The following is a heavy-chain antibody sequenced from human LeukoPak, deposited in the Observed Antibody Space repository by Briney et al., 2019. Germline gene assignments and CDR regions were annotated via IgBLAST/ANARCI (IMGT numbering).Heavy chain of an antibody. CDR3: AKERRRGYGFDY. J-gene: IGHJ4*02. CDR2: ISYDGSNK. CDR1: GFTFSSYG. D-gene: IGHD2-15*01. Sequence: GGSLRLSCAASGFTFSSYGMHWVRQAPGTGLEWVAVISYDGSNKYYADSVKGRFTISRDNSKNTLYLQMNSLRAEDTAVYYCAKERRRGYGFDYWGQGTLVTVSS. V-gene: IGHV3-30*18.